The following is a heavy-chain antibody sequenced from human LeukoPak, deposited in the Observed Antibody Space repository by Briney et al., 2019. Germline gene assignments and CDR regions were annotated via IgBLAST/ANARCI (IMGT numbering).Heavy chain of an antibody. J-gene: IGHJ3*02. V-gene: IGHV3-23*01. CDR2: ISGDSSRT. CDR3: AREVRGWAAFDI. CDR1: GFTFGKFV. D-gene: IGHD3-10*01. Sequence: QPGGSLRLSCEASGFTFGKFVLTWVRQAPGKGPEWVSSISGDSSRTHYADSVKGRFTISRDNSKNTLYLQMNSLRAEDTAVYYCAREVRGWAAFDIWGQGTMVTVPS.